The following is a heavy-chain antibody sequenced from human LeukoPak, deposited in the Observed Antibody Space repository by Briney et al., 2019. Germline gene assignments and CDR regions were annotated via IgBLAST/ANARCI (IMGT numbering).Heavy chain of an antibody. CDR3: ARGHIVVLTAPDY. J-gene: IGHJ4*02. CDR2: ISGSGGST. Sequence: GGSLRLSCAASGFTFSTYAMSWVRQAPGKGLEWVSSISGSGGSTYYADSVKGRLTISRDTSKNTLYLQMNSLRAADTAVYYCARGHIVVLTAPDYWGQGTLVTVSS. V-gene: IGHV3-23*01. D-gene: IGHD2-21*02. CDR1: GFTFSTYA.